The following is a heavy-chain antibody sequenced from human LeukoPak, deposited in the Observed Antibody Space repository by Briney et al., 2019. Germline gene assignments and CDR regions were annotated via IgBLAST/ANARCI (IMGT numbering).Heavy chain of an antibody. V-gene: IGHV3-15*01. D-gene: IGHD3-10*01. CDR1: GFTFSNAW. Sequence: GGSLRLSCAASGFTFSNAWMSWVRQAPGEGLEWVGRIKSKTDGGTTDYAAPVKGRFTISRDDSKNTLYVQMNSLKTEDTAVYYCTTGPYDYGSGTYYQWGQGTLVTVSS. J-gene: IGHJ4*02. CDR2: IKSKTDGGTT. CDR3: TTGPYDYGSGTYYQ.